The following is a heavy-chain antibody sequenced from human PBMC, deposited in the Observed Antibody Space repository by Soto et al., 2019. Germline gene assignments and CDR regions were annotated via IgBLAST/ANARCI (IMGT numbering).Heavy chain of an antibody. D-gene: IGHD6-13*01. Sequence: ASVKVSCKASGYTFPGYYMHWVRQAPGQGLEWMGWINPNSGGTNYAQKFQGWVTMTRDTSISTAYMELSRLRSDDTAVYYCARGAAAGTLHYYYGMDVWGQGTTVTVSS. CDR1: GYTFPGYY. J-gene: IGHJ6*02. CDR3: ARGAAAGTLHYYYGMDV. V-gene: IGHV1-2*04. CDR2: INPNSGGT.